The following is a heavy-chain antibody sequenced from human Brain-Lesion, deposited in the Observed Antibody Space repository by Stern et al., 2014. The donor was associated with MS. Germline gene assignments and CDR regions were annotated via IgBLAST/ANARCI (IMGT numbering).Heavy chain of an antibody. J-gene: IGHJ4*02. CDR1: GGSISSSNW. CDR3: ARFPASRPHVFDS. D-gene: IGHD6-13*01. V-gene: IGHV4-4*02. Sequence: QDQLVQSGPGLVKPSGTLSLTCAVSGGSISSSNWWSWVRQSPGKGLEWIGESDHSGSTIYNPSLKSRVTVSVAKPRTRFPLTRGSVTAADTAVYFCARFPASRPHVFDSWGQGTLVTVSS. CDR2: SDHSGST.